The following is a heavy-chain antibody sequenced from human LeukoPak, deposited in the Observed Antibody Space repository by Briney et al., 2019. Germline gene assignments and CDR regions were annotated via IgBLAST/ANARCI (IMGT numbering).Heavy chain of an antibody. CDR1: GGTFSSYA. CDR2: IIPIFGTA. D-gene: IGHD6-13*01. V-gene: IGHV1-69*13. J-gene: IGHJ6*03. CDR3: ARGAAAGPAYYYYYYMDV. Sequence: ASVKVSCKASGGTFSSYAISWVRQAPGQGLEWMGGIIPIFGTANYAQKFQGRVTITADESTSTAYMELSSLRSEDTAVYYCARGAAAGPAYYYYYYMDVWGKGTTVTISS.